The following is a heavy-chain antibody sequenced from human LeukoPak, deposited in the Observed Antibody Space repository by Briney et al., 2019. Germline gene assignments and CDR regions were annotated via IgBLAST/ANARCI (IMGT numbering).Heavy chain of an antibody. V-gene: IGHV4-4*07. CDR3: ARVYSSSPAYYFDY. J-gene: IGHJ4*02. CDR2: IYTSGST. D-gene: IGHD2-21*01. CDR1: GGSISSYY. Sequence: SETLSLTCTVSGGSISSYYWSWIRQPAGKGLEWIGRIYTSGSTNYNPSLKSRVTMSVDTSKNQFSLNLSSVTAADTAVYYCARVYSSSPAYYFDYWGQGTLVTVSS.